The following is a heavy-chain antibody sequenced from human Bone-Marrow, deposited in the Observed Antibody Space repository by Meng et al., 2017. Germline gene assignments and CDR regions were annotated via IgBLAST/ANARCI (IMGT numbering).Heavy chain of an antibody. CDR1: GFTFDDYA. CDR2: ISWDGGST. Sequence: GESLKISCAASGFTFDDYAMHWVRQAPGKGLEWVSLISWDGGSTYHADSVKGRFTISRDNSKNSLYLQMNSLRAEDTALYYCAKEGSRYSYGYTGFDYWGQGTLVTVSS. CDR3: AKEGSRYSYGYTGFDY. J-gene: IGHJ4*02. D-gene: IGHD5-18*01. V-gene: IGHV3-43D*03.